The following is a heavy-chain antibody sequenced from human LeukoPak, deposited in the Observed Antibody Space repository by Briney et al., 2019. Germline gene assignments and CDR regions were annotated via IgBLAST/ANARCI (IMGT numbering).Heavy chain of an antibody. CDR2: ISSSSSTI. Sequence: GGSLRLSCAASGFTFSSYSMNWVRQAPGKGLEWVSYISSSSSTIYYADSVKGRFTISRDNAKNSLYLQMNSLRAEDTAVYYCARQGSWYGLDYWGQGTPVTVSS. V-gene: IGHV3-48*04. CDR1: GFTFSSYS. CDR3: ARQGSWYGLDY. D-gene: IGHD6-13*01. J-gene: IGHJ4*02.